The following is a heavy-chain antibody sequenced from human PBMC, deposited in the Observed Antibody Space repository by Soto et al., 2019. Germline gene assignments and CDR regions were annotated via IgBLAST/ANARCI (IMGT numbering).Heavy chain of an antibody. J-gene: IGHJ3*02. CDR2: IIPIFGTA. CDR1: GGTFRSYA. D-gene: IGHD4-17*01. V-gene: IGHV1-69*01. Sequence: QVQLVQPGAEVKKPGSLVKVSGRASGGTFRSYAISWVRRAPGQGLGWMGGIIPIFGTANYAQKFQGRVTITADESTSTAYMELSSLRSEDTAVYYCAGLRYRDAFDIWGQGTMVTVSS. CDR3: AGLRYRDAFDI.